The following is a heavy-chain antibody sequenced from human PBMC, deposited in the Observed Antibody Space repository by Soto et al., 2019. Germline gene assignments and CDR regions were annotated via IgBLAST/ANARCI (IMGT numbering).Heavy chain of an antibody. Sequence: SETLSLTCTVSGGSISSSSYYWGWIRQPPGKGLEWIGSIYYSGSTYYNPSLKSRVTISVDTSKNQFSLKLSSVTAADTAVYYCASGDGDFERFDYWGQGTLVTVSS. CDR1: GGSISSSSYY. D-gene: IGHD4-17*01. J-gene: IGHJ4*02. V-gene: IGHV4-39*01. CDR2: IYYSGST. CDR3: ASGDGDFERFDY.